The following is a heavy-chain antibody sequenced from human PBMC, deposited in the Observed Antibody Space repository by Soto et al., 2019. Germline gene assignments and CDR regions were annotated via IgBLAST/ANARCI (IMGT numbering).Heavy chain of an antibody. CDR3: AKDPSHITSPHFDY. CDR1: GFVFSSYG. CDR2: ISYDGTNQ. D-gene: IGHD2-2*01. J-gene: IGHJ4*01. Sequence: QVQLVESGGGVVQPGRSLRLSCAASGFVFSSYGMHWVRQAPGKGLEWVAVISYDGTNQYYEDSVKGRFTISRDNSKNTLYLQMNSLRAEDTAVYYCAKDPSHITSPHFDYWGHGTLLTVS. V-gene: IGHV3-30*18.